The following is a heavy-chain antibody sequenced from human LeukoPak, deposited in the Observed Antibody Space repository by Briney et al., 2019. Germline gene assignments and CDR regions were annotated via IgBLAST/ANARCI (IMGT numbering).Heavy chain of an antibody. Sequence: ASEKLSCTASGYTFNAYYMHWGREAPGHGLEWLGWINPKRGGTNSAQRFQARVTMTTDTSSSTAFMELSRLTSDDTAEYYGAREGITTGSTAGAFDVWGQGTVVTVSS. CDR2: INPKRGGT. V-gene: IGHV1-2*02. D-gene: IGHD3-22*01. CDR3: AREGITTGSTAGAFDV. J-gene: IGHJ3*01. CDR1: GYTFNAYY.